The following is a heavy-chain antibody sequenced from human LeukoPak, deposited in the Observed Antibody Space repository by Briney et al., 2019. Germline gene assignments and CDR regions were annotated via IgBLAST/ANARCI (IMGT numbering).Heavy chain of an antibody. CDR1: GGSFSGYY. Sequence: SETLSLTCAVYGGSFSGYYWSWIRQPPGKGLEWIGEIKHSGITNYNPSLKSRVTISVDTSKNRFSLKLRSVTAADTAVYYCARGIREKINWFDPWGQGTLVTVSS. CDR3: ARGIREKINWFDP. J-gene: IGHJ5*02. CDR2: IKHSGIT. V-gene: IGHV4-34*01.